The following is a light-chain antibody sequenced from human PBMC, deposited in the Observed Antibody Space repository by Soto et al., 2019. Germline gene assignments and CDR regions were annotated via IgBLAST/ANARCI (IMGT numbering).Light chain of an antibody. CDR2: EVS. CDR3: APFTRSNPWV. V-gene: IGLV2-14*01. CDR1: SSDVGGFSY. J-gene: IGLJ3*02. Sequence: QPVLTQPASVSGSPGHSITISCTGTSSDVGGFSYVSWFQQHPGKAPKLIIYEVSNRPSGVSIRFSGSKSGNTASLTVSGLQAEDEADYYCAPFTRSNPWVIGGGTKLPVL.